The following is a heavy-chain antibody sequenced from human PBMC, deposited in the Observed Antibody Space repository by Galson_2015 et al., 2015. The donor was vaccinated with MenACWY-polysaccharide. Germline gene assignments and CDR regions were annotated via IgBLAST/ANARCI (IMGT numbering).Heavy chain of an antibody. J-gene: IGHJ2*01. Sequence: SLRLSCAASGSTFSSFDMHWVRHVIGKGLEWVAAIGTSGDTYYSGSVKGRFTISRENAKNSLYLQMNSLRAGDTAVYYCAREFTGDGSSWYYWYFDLWGRGTLVTVSS. D-gene: IGHD6-13*01. CDR1: GSTFSSFD. CDR2: IGTSGDT. V-gene: IGHV3-13*01. CDR3: AREFTGDGSSWYYWYFDL.